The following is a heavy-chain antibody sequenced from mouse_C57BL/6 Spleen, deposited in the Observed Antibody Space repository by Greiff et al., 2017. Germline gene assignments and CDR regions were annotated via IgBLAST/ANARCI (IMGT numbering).Heavy chain of an antibody. CDR1: GYAFSSSW. CDR3: ANYYGSSYGCFDV. V-gene: IGHV1-82*01. Sequence: QVQLQQSGPELVKPGASVKISCKASGYAFSSSWMNWVKQRPGKGLEWIGRIYPGDGDTNYNGKFKGKATLTADKSSSTAYMQLSSLTSEDSAVYFCANYYGSSYGCFDVWGTGTTVTVSS. J-gene: IGHJ1*03. CDR2: IYPGDGDT. D-gene: IGHD1-1*01.